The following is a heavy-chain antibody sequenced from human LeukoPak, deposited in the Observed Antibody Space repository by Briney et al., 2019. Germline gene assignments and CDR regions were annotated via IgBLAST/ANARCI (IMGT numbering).Heavy chain of an antibody. D-gene: IGHD3-9*01. J-gene: IGHJ5*02. V-gene: IGHV1-18*01. CDR1: GYTFNNYG. Sequence: ASVRVSCKASGYTFNNYGISWVRQAPGQGLEWMGWVTSYNGDTNYAQKFQGRVTMSTDTSTSTAYMELRSLRFDDTAIYYCAKDWHILTGRNCFDPWGQGTLVAVSS. CDR2: VTSYNGDT. CDR3: AKDWHILTGRNCFDP.